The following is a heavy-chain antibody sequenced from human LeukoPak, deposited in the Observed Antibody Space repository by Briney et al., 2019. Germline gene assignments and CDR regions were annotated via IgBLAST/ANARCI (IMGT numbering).Heavy chain of an antibody. V-gene: IGHV1-69*13. D-gene: IGHD3-10*01. J-gene: IGHJ6*02. Sequence: ASVKVSCKASGGTFSSYAISWVRQAPGQGLEWMGGIIPIFGTANYAQKFQGRVTITADESTSTAYMELSSLRSEDTAVYYCASHYYGSDPDYYYYYGMDVWGQGTTVTVSS. CDR1: GGTFSSYA. CDR2: IIPIFGTA. CDR3: ASHYYGSDPDYYYYYGMDV.